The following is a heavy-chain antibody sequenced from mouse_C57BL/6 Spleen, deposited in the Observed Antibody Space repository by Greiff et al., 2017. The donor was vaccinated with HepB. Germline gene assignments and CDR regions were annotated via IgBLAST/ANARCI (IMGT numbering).Heavy chain of an antibody. V-gene: IGHV5-6*01. Sequence: EVKLMESGGDLVKPGGSLKLSCAASGFTFSSYGMSWVRQTPDKRLGWVATISSGGSYTYYPDSVKGRFTISKDNAKNPLYLQMSSLKSEDTAMYYCARDYGSSSFDYWGQGTTLTVSS. CDR1: GFTFSSYG. D-gene: IGHD1-1*01. CDR2: ISSGGSYT. CDR3: ARDYGSSSFDY. J-gene: IGHJ2*01.